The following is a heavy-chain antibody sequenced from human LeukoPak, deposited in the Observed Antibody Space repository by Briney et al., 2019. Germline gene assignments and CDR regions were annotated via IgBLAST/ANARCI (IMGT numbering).Heavy chain of an antibody. CDR1: GGSFSGYY. Sequence: PSETLSLTCAVYGGSFSGYYWSWIRQPPGKGLERIGEINHSGSTNYNPSLKSRVTISVDTSKNQFSLKLSSVTATDTAVYYCARPGGWYRYYFDYWGQGTLVTVSS. V-gene: IGHV4-34*01. CDR2: INHSGST. D-gene: IGHD6-19*01. CDR3: ARPGGWYRYYFDY. J-gene: IGHJ4*02.